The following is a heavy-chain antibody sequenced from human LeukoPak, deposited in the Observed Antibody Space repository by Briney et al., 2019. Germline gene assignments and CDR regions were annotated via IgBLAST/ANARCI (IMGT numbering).Heavy chain of an antibody. CDR2: ITGGGSGI. J-gene: IGHJ4*02. Sequence: PGGSLRPSCAASGFTFSNYAMSWVRQAPGKGLEWVSAITGGGSGIYYADSMKSRFTISRDNSKNTLYLQINGLRAEDTAVYYCAKWGDYDVLTGYYVSDYWGQGTLVTVSS. CDR3: AKWGDYDVLTGYYVSDY. D-gene: IGHD3-9*01. CDR1: GFTFSNYA. V-gene: IGHV3-23*01.